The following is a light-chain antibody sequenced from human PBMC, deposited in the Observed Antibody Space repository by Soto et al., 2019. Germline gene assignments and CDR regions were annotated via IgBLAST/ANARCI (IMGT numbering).Light chain of an antibody. V-gene: IGLV2-11*01. Sequence: QSALTQPRSVSGSPGQSVTISCTGTSSDVGGYDFVSWYQQHPGKAPKLTIYDVTKRPSWVPDRFSGAKSGNSASLTISGLQAEDEADYYCCAFAGSYTSFGTGTKVTVL. CDR2: DVT. CDR3: CAFAGSYTS. CDR1: SSDVGGYDF. J-gene: IGLJ1*01.